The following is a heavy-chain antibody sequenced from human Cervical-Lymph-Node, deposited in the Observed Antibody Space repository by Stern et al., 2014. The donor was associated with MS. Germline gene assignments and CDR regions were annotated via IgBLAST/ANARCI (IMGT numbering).Heavy chain of an antibody. CDR3: ALSSETSDRWYSLGYDL. CDR1: GGTFSKFP. D-gene: IGHD6-13*01. CDR2: IFPVFGTP. Sequence: QMQLVQSGAEVTKPGSSVKVSCKASGGTFSKFPSSWVRQAPGQGLEWMGGIFPVFGTPTCAQEFRGSVTITADVSTSTVYMELSSLRSDDTAVYYCALSSETSDRWYSLGYDLWGQGTLVTVSS. J-gene: IGHJ5*02. V-gene: IGHV1-69*01.